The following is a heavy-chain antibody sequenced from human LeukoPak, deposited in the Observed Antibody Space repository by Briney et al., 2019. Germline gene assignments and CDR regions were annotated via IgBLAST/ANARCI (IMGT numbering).Heavy chain of an antibody. D-gene: IGHD2-15*01. V-gene: IGHV3-23*01. CDR3: ARQQRIRHCSEGVCTEGYYFDY. CDR2: LSRGGSTT. Sequence: GGSLRLSCAGTGFAFNMFAIDWVRQAPGKGLEWISGLSRGGSTTNYADSVKGRFTISRDKSQNSVFLQLNSLRPEDTAVYYCARQQRIRHCSEGVCTEGYYFDYWGQGTLVTVSS. CDR1: GFAFNMFA. J-gene: IGHJ4*02.